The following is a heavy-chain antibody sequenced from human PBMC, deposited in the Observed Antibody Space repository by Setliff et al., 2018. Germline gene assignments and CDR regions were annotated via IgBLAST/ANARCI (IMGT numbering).Heavy chain of an antibody. Sequence: PSETLSLTCSVSGGSIISSTYNWGWIRQPPGKGLEWIGSIYYSGTTYYNPSLESRITMSVDTSNNRFSLKLTSVTAADTAVYYCVRALLWSGEGRFDPWGQGTLVTVSS. CDR1: GGSIISSTYN. CDR2: IYYSGTT. CDR3: VRALLWSGEGRFDP. V-gene: IGHV4-39*01. D-gene: IGHD2-8*02. J-gene: IGHJ5*02.